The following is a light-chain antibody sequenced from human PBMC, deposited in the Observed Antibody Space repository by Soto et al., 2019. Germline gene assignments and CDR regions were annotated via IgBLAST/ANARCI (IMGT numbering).Light chain of an antibody. V-gene: IGKV4-1*01. Sequence: DIVMTQSPDSLAVSLGERATINCKSSQSVLYRSNNKNYLAWYQQKPGQSPKLLIYWASTRESGVPDRFSGSGSGTDFTLTISSPQAEDVAVYYCQQYYSTPFTFGPGTKVDIK. CDR1: QSVLYRSNNKNY. CDR3: QQYYSTPFT. J-gene: IGKJ3*01. CDR2: WAS.